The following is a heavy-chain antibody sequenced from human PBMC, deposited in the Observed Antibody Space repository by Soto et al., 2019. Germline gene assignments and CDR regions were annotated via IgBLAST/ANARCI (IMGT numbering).Heavy chain of an antibody. Sequence: QVQLVESGGGVVQPGRSLRLSCAASGFTFSNYGMHWVRQAPGKGLEWVAIIWYDGSNDYYVDSVKGRFTISRDNSKNTLSPQMNSLRAEDTAVYYCARDRWEFQLFYYGLDVWGQGTTVTVSS. CDR1: GFTFSNYG. CDR2: IWYDGSND. CDR3: ARDRWEFQLFYYGLDV. V-gene: IGHV3-33*01. J-gene: IGHJ6*02. D-gene: IGHD1-26*01.